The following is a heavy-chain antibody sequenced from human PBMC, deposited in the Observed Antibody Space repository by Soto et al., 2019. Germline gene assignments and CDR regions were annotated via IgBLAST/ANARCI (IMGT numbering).Heavy chain of an antibody. CDR2: VNPIVSMS. J-gene: IGHJ4*02. D-gene: IGHD3-10*01. Sequence: QVQLVQSGAEVKRPGSSVKVSCKASGDTFNFYSINWVRQAPGLGLEWMGRVNPIVSMSNYAQRFQGRVTXTXDKXTSTAYMELSGLRSEDTAIYYCATSYGSGYRAFDYWGQGALVTVSS. CDR1: GDTFNFYS. CDR3: ATSYGSGYRAFDY. V-gene: IGHV1-69*04.